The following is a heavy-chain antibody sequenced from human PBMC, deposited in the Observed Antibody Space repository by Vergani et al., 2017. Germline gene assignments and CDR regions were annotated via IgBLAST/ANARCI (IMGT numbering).Heavy chain of an antibody. CDR2: IYSGDET. J-gene: IGHJ5*02. CDR3: ARGNYYGSGTYFDP. V-gene: IGHV3-66*02. Sequence: VQLVQSGGGVVQPGGSLRLSCAASGSTVSGNYMTWVRQAPGKGLEWVSHIYSGDETYYADSVKGRVTISRDNSKNTLHLQINNLRVEDTSVYYCARGNYYGSGTYFDPWGQGTLVTVSS. CDR1: GSTVSGNY. D-gene: IGHD3-10*01.